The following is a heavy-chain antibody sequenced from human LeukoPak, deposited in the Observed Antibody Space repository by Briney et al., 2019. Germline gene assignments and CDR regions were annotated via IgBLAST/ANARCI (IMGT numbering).Heavy chain of an antibody. J-gene: IGHJ3*02. Sequence: PGESLKISCKGSGYSFTSYWIGWVRQMPGKGLEWMGIIYPGDSDTRYSPSFQGQVTISADKSISTAYLQWSSLKASDTAMYYCARHPLYYDSSGYFGDAFDIWGQGTMVTVSS. CDR3: ARHPLYYDSSGYFGDAFDI. V-gene: IGHV5-51*01. CDR1: GYSFTSYW. CDR2: IYPGDSDT. D-gene: IGHD3-22*01.